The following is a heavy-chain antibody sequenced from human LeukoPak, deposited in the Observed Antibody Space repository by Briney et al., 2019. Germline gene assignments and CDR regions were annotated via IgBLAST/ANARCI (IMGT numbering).Heavy chain of an antibody. V-gene: IGHV3-48*04. CDR1: GFTFSSYS. Sequence: GGSLRLSCAASGFTFSSYSMNWVRQAPGKGLEWVSYISSCSSNIYYADSVKGRLTISRDNAKNSLYLQMNSLRAEDTAVYYFAIGYCSSTSSYRWGQGTLVTVSS. D-gene: IGHD2-2*01. J-gene: IGHJ4*02. CDR2: ISSCSSNI. CDR3: AIGYCSSTSSYR.